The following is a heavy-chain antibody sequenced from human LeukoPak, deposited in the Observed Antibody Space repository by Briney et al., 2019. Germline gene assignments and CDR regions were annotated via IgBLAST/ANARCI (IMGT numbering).Heavy chain of an antibody. CDR3: VRAPATNEWRCMDY. CDR1: GFTFSRSG. V-gene: IGHV3-30*02. J-gene: IGHJ4*02. D-gene: IGHD2-8*02. Sequence: PGGSLRLSCAASGFTFSRSGMHWVRQAPGKGLEWVTFIGYDGSKIYYADSVKGRFTISRDNAKNSLYLQMNSLRAEDTGVYYCVRAPATNEWRCMDYWGQGTLVTVSS. CDR2: IGYDGSKI.